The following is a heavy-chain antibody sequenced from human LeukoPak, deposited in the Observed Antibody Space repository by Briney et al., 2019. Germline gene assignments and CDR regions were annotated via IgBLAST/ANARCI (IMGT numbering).Heavy chain of an antibody. Sequence: ASVKVSCKASGYTFTSYDFNWVRQATGQRPEWMGWMSPNSGDTGCAQKFQDRVRMTRNTSISTAYMELSSLRSDDTAVYYCARGPPNWGYDYWGPGTLVTVSS. V-gene: IGHV1-8*01. CDR1: GYTFTSYD. CDR3: ARGPPNWGYDY. D-gene: IGHD7-27*01. CDR2: MSPNSGDT. J-gene: IGHJ4*02.